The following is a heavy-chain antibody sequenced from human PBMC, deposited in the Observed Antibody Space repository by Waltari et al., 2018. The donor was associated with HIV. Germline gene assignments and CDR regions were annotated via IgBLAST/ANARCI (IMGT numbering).Heavy chain of an antibody. Sequence: EVQLVESGGGLVKPGGSLRLSCAASGFTFSSYSMNWVRQAPGKGLGLVSFISSSISYIYYGDSGKGRFVTSRDSSKKTLYLQMSNLRVDDSAVYYCVRGYSSSSWNPLYHWGQGTLVTVSS. D-gene: IGHD6-6*01. CDR2: ISSSISYI. J-gene: IGHJ4*02. V-gene: IGHV3-21*05. CDR3: VRGYSSSSWNPLYH. CDR1: GFTFSSYS.